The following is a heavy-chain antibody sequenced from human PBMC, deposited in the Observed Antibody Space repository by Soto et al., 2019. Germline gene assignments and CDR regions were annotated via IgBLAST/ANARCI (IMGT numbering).Heavy chain of an antibody. J-gene: IGHJ4*02. CDR2: ISSSSSTI. V-gene: IGHV3-48*01. CDR1: GFTFSSYS. CDR3: AREENIVVVVAAPDY. D-gene: IGHD2-15*01. Sequence: EVQLVESGGGLVQPGGSLRLSCAASGFTFSSYSMNWVRQAPGKGLEWVSYISSSSSTIYYADSVKGRFTISRDNAKNSLYLQMNSLRAEDTAVYYCAREENIVVVVAAPDYWGQGTLVTVSS.